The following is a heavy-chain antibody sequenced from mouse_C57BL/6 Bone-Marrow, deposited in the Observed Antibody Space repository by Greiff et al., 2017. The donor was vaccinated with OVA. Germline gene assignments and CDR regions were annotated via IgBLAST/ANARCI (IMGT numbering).Heavy chain of an antibody. V-gene: IGHV7-3*01. CDR3: ASDVGAMDY. CDR2: IRNKANGYTT. Sequence: EVHLVESGGGLVQPGGSLSLSCAASGFTFTDYYISRVRQPPGKALEWLGFIRNKANGYTTEYSASVNGRFTISRDNSQSILYLQMNALRAEDSATYYCASDVGAMDYWGQGTSVTVSS. J-gene: IGHJ4*01. CDR1: GFTFTDYY.